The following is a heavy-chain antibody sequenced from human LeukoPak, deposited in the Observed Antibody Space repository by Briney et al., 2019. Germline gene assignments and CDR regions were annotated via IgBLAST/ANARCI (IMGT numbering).Heavy chain of an antibody. CDR2: IRSKANSYAT. J-gene: IGHJ4*02. V-gene: IGHV3-73*01. Sequence: PGGSLRLSCAASGFTFSGSAMHWVRQASGKGLEWVGRIRSKANSYATAYAASVKGRFTISRDDSKDTAYLQMNSLKTEDTAVYYCTRRNDGGYAYWGQGTLVTVSS. CDR1: GFTFSGSA. D-gene: IGHD1-1*01. CDR3: TRRNDGGYAY.